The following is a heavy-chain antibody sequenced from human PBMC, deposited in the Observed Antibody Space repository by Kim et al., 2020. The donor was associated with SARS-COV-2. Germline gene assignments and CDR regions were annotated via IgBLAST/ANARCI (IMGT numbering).Heavy chain of an antibody. CDR2: ISSSSSTI. Sequence: GGSLRLSCAASGFTFSSYSMNWVRQAPGKGLGWVSYISSSSSTIYYADSVKGRFTISRDNAKNSLYLQMNSLRDEDTAVYYCARAPVAVAGTNGDVYFDYWGQGTLVTVSS. D-gene: IGHD6-19*01. V-gene: IGHV3-48*02. J-gene: IGHJ4*02. CDR3: ARAPVAVAGTNGDVYFDY. CDR1: GFTFSSYS.